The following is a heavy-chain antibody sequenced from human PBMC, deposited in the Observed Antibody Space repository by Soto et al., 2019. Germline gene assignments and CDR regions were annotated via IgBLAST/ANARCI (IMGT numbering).Heavy chain of an antibody. CDR3: ARLYYDFWSGYSKYYYYYYMDV. CDR1: GYSFTNYW. Sequence: PGESLKISCKGSGYSFTNYWIGWVRQMPGKGLEWMGIIYPGDSDTRYSPSFQGQVTISADKSISTAYLQWSSLKASDTAMYYCARLYYDFWSGYSKYYYYYYMDVWGQGTSVPVSS. D-gene: IGHD3-3*01. J-gene: IGHJ6*03. CDR2: IYPGDSDT. V-gene: IGHV5-51*01.